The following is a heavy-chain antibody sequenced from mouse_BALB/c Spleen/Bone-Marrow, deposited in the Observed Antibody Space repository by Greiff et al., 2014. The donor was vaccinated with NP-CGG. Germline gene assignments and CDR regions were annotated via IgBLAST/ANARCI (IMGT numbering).Heavy chain of an antibody. J-gene: IGHJ1*01. CDR2: IWAGGST. D-gene: IGHD2-3*01. CDR1: GFSLTSYG. Sequence: QVQLKDSGPGLVAPSQSLSITCTVSGFSLTSYGVHWVRQPPGKGLEWLGVIWAGGSTNYNSALMSRLSISKDNSKSQVFLKMNSLQIDDTAMYYCARVYPWYFDVWGAGTTVTVSS. CDR3: ARVYPWYFDV. V-gene: IGHV2-9*02.